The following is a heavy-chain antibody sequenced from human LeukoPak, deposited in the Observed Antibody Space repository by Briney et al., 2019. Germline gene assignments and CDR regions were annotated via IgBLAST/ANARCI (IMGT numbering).Heavy chain of an antibody. Sequence: SETLSLTCAVYGGSFSGYYWSWIRQPPGKGLEWIGEINHSGSTNYNPSLKSRVTISVDTSKNQFSLKLSSVTAADTAVYYCATSRWLQLVYWGQGTLVTVPS. J-gene: IGHJ4*02. CDR1: GGSFSGYY. CDR2: INHSGST. V-gene: IGHV4-34*01. D-gene: IGHD5-24*01. CDR3: ATSRWLQLVY.